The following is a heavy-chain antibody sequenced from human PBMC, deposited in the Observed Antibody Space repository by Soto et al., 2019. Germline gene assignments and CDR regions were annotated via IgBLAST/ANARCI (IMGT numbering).Heavy chain of an antibody. CDR2: ISGSGGST. V-gene: IGHV3-23*04. CDR3: ANSPLCSGCLCYHFDN. CDR1: GFTFSSYA. D-gene: IGHD2-8*02. J-gene: IGHJ4*02. Sequence: EVQLVESGGGLAQPGGSLRLSCAASGFTFSSYAMSWVRQAPGEGLEWVSAISGSGGSTYYAASVKGRFTISRNNSKNTLYLQINSQSAEDTAVYYCANSPLCSGCLCYHFDNLGQGTQGTV.